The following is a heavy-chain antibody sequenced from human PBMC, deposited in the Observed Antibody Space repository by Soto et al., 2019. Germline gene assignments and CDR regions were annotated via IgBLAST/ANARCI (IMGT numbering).Heavy chain of an antibody. D-gene: IGHD2-8*01. CDR3: TSPAKAGDIVLLNEY. J-gene: IGHJ4*02. V-gene: IGHV3-73*02. Sequence: EVQLVESGGGLVQPGGSLKLSCAASGFNFSGSAMHWVRQASGKGLEWVGRIRSKAKRYSTAYAASVKGRFSISRDDSKNTAYLQMNSLKTEDTVVYYCTSPAKAGDIVLLNEYWGQGTLVIVSS. CDR1: GFNFSGSA. CDR2: IRSKAKRYST.